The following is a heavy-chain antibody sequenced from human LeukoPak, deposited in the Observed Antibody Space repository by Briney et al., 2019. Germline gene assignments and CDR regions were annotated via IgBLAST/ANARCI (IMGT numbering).Heavy chain of an antibody. CDR2: IIPILGIA. V-gene: IGHV1-69*04. Sequence: SVKVSCKASGGTFSSYAISWVRQAPGQGLEWMGRIIPILGIANYAQKFQGRVTITADKSTSTAYMELSSLRSEDTAVYYCARVEAAAGSVERDFDYWGQGTLVTVSS. CDR1: GGTFSSYA. J-gene: IGHJ4*02. CDR3: ARVEAAAGSVERDFDY. D-gene: IGHD6-13*01.